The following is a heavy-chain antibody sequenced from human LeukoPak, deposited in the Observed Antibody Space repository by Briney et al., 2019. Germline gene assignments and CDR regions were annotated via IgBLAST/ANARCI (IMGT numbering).Heavy chain of an antibody. Sequence: GGSLRLSCAVSGFTFGNYDMHWVRQTPGKGLEWVAVIWHDGSKEFYVDSVKGRFTISRDNSENTLYLQMNSLRAEDTAVYYCAREPTPTNSLRGGWIDPWGQGTLVTVSS. V-gene: IGHV3-33*01. CDR3: AREPTPTNSLRGGWIDP. CDR1: GFTFGNYD. CDR2: IWHDGSKE. J-gene: IGHJ5*02. D-gene: IGHD1-1*01.